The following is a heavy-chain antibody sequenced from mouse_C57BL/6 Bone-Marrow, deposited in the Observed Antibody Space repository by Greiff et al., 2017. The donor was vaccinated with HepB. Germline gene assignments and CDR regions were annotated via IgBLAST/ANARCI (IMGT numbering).Heavy chain of an antibody. V-gene: IGHV5-16*01. Sequence: DVKLVESEGGLVQPGSSMKLSCTASGFTFSDYYMAWVRQVPEKGLEWVANINYDGSSTYYLDSLKSRFIISRDNAKNILYLQMSSLKSEDTATYYCARDPFITTVVANWYFDVWGTGTTVTVSS. D-gene: IGHD1-1*01. CDR1: GFTFSDYY. CDR2: INYDGSST. CDR3: ARDPFITTVVANWYFDV. J-gene: IGHJ1*03.